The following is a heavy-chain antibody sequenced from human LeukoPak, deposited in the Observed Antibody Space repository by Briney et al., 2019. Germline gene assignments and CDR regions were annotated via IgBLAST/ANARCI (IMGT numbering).Heavy chain of an antibody. Sequence: ASVKVSCKASGYTFTGYYIHWVRQAPGQGLEWMGWINPNSGGTNYTQKFQGRVTMTSDTSISTAYMELSGLRSDDTALYYCARDNSCSSSSCGNSYMDVWGKGTTVTVSS. CDR2: INPNSGGT. J-gene: IGHJ6*03. CDR1: GYTFTGYY. D-gene: IGHD2-2*01. V-gene: IGHV1-2*02. CDR3: ARDNSCSSSSCGNSYMDV.